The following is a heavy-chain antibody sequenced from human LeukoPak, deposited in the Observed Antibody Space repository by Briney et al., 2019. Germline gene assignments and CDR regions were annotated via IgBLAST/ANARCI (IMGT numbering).Heavy chain of an antibody. CDR2: INPNSGGT. Sequence: GASVKVSCKASGYTFTGYYMHWVRQASGQGLEWMGWINPNSGGTNYAQKFQGRVTMTRDTSISTAYMELSRLRSDDTAVYYCARPFAGTYYYYYYMDVWGKGTTVTVSS. V-gene: IGHV1-2*02. CDR3: ARPFAGTYYYYYYMDV. D-gene: IGHD1/OR15-1a*01. J-gene: IGHJ6*03. CDR1: GYTFTGYY.